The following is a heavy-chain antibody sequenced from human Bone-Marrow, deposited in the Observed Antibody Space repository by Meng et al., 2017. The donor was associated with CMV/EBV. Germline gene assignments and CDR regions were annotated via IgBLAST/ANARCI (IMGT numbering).Heavy chain of an antibody. V-gene: IGHV4-34*01. J-gene: IGHJ3*02. CDR3: ARVDFWSGWDAFDI. Sequence: GSLRLSCAVYGGSFSGYYWSWIRQPPGKGLEWIGEINHSGSTNYNPSLKSRVTISVDTSKNQFSLKLSSVTAADTAVYYCARVDFWSGWDAFDIWGQGTMVTVSS. D-gene: IGHD3-3*01. CDR1: GGSFSGYY. CDR2: INHSGST.